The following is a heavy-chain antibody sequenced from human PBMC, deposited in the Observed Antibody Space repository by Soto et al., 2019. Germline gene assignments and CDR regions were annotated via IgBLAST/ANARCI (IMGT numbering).Heavy chain of an antibody. CDR1: GFTFSNYN. CDR2: ITYSSTTI. Sequence: GGSLRLSCAASGFTFSNYNMNWVRQTPGKGLEWVSYITYSSTTISYADSVNGRFTISRDNAKNSLYLQMNSLRDEDTAVYYCARAGLAPFDYWGQGTLVTVSS. J-gene: IGHJ4*02. D-gene: IGHD6-19*01. CDR3: ARAGLAPFDY. V-gene: IGHV3-48*02.